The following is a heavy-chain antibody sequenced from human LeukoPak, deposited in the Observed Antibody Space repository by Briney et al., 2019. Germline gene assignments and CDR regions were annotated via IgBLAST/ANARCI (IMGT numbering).Heavy chain of an antibody. J-gene: IGHJ4*02. V-gene: IGHV3-48*02. CDR2: ITSSSTI. CDR3: ARDRGVMIMGYFDY. CDR1: GFTFSSYS. Sequence: GGSLRLSCAASGFTFSSYSMNWVRQAQGKGLEWVSYITSSSTIYYADSVKGRFTISRDNAKNSLYLQMNSLRDEDTAVYYCARDRGVMIMGYFDYWGQGTLVTVSS. D-gene: IGHD3-10*01.